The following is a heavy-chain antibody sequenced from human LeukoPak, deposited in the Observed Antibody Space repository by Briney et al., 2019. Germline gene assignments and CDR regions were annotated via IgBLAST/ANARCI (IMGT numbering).Heavy chain of an antibody. CDR1: GFTSSTYS. V-gene: IGHV3-30*18. CDR2: ISYDGSNK. D-gene: IGHD6-19*01. Sequence: GGSLRLSCIASGFTSSTYSMNWVRQAPGKGLEWVAVISYDGSNKYHLDSVKGRFTISRDNSKDTLYLQMDSLRPEDTAVYYCAKDSDRGGWYPDHWGQGTLVTVSS. CDR3: AKDSDRGGWYPDH. J-gene: IGHJ4*02.